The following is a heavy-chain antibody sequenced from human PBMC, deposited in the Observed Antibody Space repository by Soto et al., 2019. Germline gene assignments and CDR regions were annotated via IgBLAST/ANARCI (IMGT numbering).Heavy chain of an antibody. CDR2: ISGLGGDT. Sequence: GGSLRLSCGASGFSFGSYAMSWVRQAPGKGLEWVSSISGLGGDTYYADSVRGRFTITRDNSKNTLYLHMNTLSAEDTALYYRAKYKSSCLYYFDYWGQGTPVTVSS. J-gene: IGHJ4*02. D-gene: IGHD2-2*01. CDR1: GFSFGSYA. CDR3: AKYKSSCLYYFDY. V-gene: IGHV3-23*01.